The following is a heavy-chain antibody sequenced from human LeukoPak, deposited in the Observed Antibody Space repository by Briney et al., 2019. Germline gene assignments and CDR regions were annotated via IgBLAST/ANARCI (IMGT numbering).Heavy chain of an antibody. CDR2: INHSGST. CDR1: GGSFSGYY. Sequence: PSETLSLTCAVYGGSFSGYYWSWIRQPPGKGLEWIGEINHSGSTNYNPSLKSRVTISVDTSKNQFSLKLNSVTAADTAVFYCARGGFGSGWSYFDYWGQGTLVTVSS. J-gene: IGHJ4*02. V-gene: IGHV4-34*01. CDR3: ARGGFGSGWSYFDY. D-gene: IGHD6-19*01.